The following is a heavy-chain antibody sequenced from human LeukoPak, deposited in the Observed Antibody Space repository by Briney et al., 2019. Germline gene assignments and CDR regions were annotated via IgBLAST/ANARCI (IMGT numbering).Heavy chain of an antibody. V-gene: IGHV4-39*01. J-gene: IGHJ4*02. CDR3: ARQPSSWYWIFGYFDY. D-gene: IGHD6-13*01. CDR2: IYYSGST. Sequence: SETLSLTCTVSGGSISSSSYYWGWIRQPPGKGLEWIGSIYYSGSTYYNPSLKSRVTISVGTSKNQFSLKLSSLTAADTAVYYCARQPSSWYWIFGYFDYWGQGTLVTVSS. CDR1: GGSISSSSYY.